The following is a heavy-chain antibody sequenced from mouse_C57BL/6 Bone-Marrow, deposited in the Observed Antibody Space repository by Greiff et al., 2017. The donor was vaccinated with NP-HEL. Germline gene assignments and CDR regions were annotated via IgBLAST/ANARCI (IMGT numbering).Heavy chain of an antibody. V-gene: IGHV2-9-1*01. CDR1: GFSLTSYA. J-gene: IGHJ4*01. Sequence: QVQLQQSGPGLVAPSQSLSITCTVSGFSLTSYAISWVRQPPGKGMEWLGVIRTGGGTNYTSALKSRLSNSNNNSKSQVFLKRSSLQADDTARYYCARNWGYYAMDYWGQGTSVTVSS. CDR2: IRTGGGT. CDR3: ARNWGYYAMDY.